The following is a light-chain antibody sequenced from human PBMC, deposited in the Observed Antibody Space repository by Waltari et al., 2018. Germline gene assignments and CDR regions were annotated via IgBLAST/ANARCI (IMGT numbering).Light chain of an antibody. J-gene: IGLJ3*02. CDR3: SSYTRSSTVV. Sequence: QSALTQPASVSGSPGQSITISCTGTSSDVGGYNYVSWYQQHPGKAPKLMLYDVSKRPSGVSNRFSGSKSGNPASLTSSGLPAEDEADYYCSSYTRSSTVVFGGGTKLTAL. CDR2: DVS. CDR1: SSDVGGYNY. V-gene: IGLV2-14*01.